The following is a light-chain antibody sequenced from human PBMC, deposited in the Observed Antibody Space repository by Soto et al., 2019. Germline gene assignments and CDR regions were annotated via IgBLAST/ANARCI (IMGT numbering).Light chain of an antibody. Sequence: EIVLTQSPGTLSLSPGQRATLSCRASQSISCNFLAWYQQKPGQAPRLLIYATSSRATGIPGRFSGSGSGTDFTLTISRLEPEDFAVYYCQQYSSSWTFGQGTKVEIK. J-gene: IGKJ1*01. CDR2: ATS. CDR3: QQYSSSWT. V-gene: IGKV3-20*01. CDR1: QSISCNF.